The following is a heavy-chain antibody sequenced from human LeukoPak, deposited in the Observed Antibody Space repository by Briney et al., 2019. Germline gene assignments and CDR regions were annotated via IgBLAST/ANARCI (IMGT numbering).Heavy chain of an antibody. CDR1: GGTFSSYA. Sequence: ASVKVSCKASGGTFSSYAISWVRQAPGQGLGWMGRIIPILGIANYAQKFQGRVTITADKSTSTAYMELSSLRSEDTAVYYCATDTDSSGYYFDYWGQGTLVTVSS. J-gene: IGHJ4*02. D-gene: IGHD3-22*01. V-gene: IGHV1-69*04. CDR2: IIPILGIA. CDR3: ATDTDSSGYYFDY.